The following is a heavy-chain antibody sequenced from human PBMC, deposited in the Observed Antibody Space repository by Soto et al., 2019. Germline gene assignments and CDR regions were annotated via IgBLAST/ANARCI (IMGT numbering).Heavy chain of an antibody. CDR3: ARDDTAMVSTRMDV. Sequence: SQTLSLTCAISGDSVSSNSAAWNWIRQSPSRGLEWLGRIYYRSKWYNDYAVSVKSRITINPDTSKNQFSLQLNSVTPEDTAFYYCARDDTAMVSTRMDVWGQGTTVTVS. J-gene: IGHJ6*02. CDR2: IYYRSKWYN. D-gene: IGHD5-18*01. V-gene: IGHV6-1*01. CDR1: GDSVSSNSAA.